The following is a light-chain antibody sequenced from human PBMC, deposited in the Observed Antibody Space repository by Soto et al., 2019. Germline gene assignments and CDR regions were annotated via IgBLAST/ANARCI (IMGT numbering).Light chain of an antibody. Sequence: EIVLTQSPSTLSVSPGERATLSCRASQSVTSTYLAWYQQKPGQAPRLLIYGASTRATGIPARFSGSGSGAEFTLTISSLQSEDFAVYYCQQYNNWRWTFGQGTKVDIK. CDR2: GAS. CDR3: QQYNNWRWT. J-gene: IGKJ1*01. V-gene: IGKV3-15*01. CDR1: QSVTSTY.